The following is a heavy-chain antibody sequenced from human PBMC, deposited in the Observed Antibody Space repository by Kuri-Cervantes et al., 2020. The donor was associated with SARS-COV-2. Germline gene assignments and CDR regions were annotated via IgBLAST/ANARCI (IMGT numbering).Heavy chain of an antibody. D-gene: IGHD4-17*01. CDR1: GYTFTTYG. CDR3: AGGFDYGDYPYYYGMDV. J-gene: IGHJ6*02. CDR2: ISTYNANA. Sequence: ASVKVSFKASGYTFTTYGITWVRQAPGQGLEWMGWISTYNANADYAQKLQGRVTMTTDTSTSIAYMELRSLRSDDTAIYYCAGGFDYGDYPYYYGMDVWGQGTTVTVSS. V-gene: IGHV1-18*04.